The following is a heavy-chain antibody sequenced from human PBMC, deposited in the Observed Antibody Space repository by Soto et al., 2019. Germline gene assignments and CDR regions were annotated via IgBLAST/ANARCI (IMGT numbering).Heavy chain of an antibody. V-gene: IGHV3-30*18. J-gene: IGHJ3*02. CDR2: ISYDGSNK. Sequence: VQLVESGGGLVKPGGSLRLSCAASGFTFSSYSMHWVRQAPAKGLEWVAVISYDGSNKYYADSVKGRFTISRDNSKNTLYLQMNSLRAEDTAVYYCAKGGVGSTSNAFDIWGQGTMVTVSS. D-gene: IGHD1-26*01. CDR3: AKGGVGSTSNAFDI. CDR1: GFTFSSYS.